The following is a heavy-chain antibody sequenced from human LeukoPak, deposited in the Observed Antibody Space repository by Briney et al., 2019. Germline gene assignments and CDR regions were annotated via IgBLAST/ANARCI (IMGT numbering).Heavy chain of an antibody. CDR1: GGSVSSYY. CDR3: ARGYSYGRGSDY. CDR2: MYYSGST. D-gene: IGHD5-18*01. V-gene: IGHV4-59*08. J-gene: IGHJ4*02. Sequence: SETLSLTCTVSGGSVSSYYWSWIRQPPGKGLEWIGYMYYSGSTNYNPSLKSRVTISIDTSKNQFSLKLSSVTAADTAVYYCARGYSYGRGSDYWGQGTLVTVSS.